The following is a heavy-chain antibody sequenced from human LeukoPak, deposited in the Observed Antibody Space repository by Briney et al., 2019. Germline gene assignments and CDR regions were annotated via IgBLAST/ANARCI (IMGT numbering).Heavy chain of an antibody. J-gene: IGHJ4*02. CDR2: IYSGGSI. D-gene: IGHD5-18*01. CDR1: GFTVSSNY. Sequence: GGSLRLSCAVSGFTVSSNYMTWVRQAPGKGLEWVSVIYSGGSIYYADSVKGRFPISRDISKNTVDLQLNSLGAEDTAVYYCASGKETSMAQGYWGQGTLVTVSS. CDR3: ASGKETSMAQGY. V-gene: IGHV3-53*01.